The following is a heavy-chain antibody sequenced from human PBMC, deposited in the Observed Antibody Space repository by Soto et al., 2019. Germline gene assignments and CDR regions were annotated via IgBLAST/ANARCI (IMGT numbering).Heavy chain of an antibody. V-gene: IGHV3-30-3*01. D-gene: IGHD6-13*01. CDR2: ISYDGSNK. J-gene: IGHJ4*02. Sequence: QVQLVESGGGVVQPGRSLRLSCAASGFTFSSYAMHWVRQAPGKGLEWVAVISYDGSNKYYADSVKGRFTISRDNSKNTLYLQMNSLRAEDTAVYYCARDQYARIAAALGDYWGQGTLVTVSS. CDR3: ARDQYARIAAALGDY. CDR1: GFTFSSYA.